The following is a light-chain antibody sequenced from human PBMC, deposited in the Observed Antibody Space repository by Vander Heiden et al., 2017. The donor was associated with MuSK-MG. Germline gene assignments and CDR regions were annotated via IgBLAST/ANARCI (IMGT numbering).Light chain of an antibody. J-gene: IGLJ3*02. CDR3: SSYTSSITWV. Sequence: QSALTQPASVSGSPGQAITITCTGPSSHVCYYHYVSWYHQHPGLAPKLPTYDVSKRPSGVSNRFSGSKAGNTASLTISGLQAEDEADYYCSSYTSSITWVFGGGTKLTVL. CDR1: SSHVCYYHY. CDR2: DVS. V-gene: IGLV2-14*01.